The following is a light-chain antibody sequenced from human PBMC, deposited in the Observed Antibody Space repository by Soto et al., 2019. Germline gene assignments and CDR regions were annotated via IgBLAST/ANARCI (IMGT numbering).Light chain of an antibody. J-gene: IGLJ3*02. Sequence: QSVLTQPPSASGTPGQRVTISCSGSSSNIGSNYVYWYQQLPGTAPKLLIYRNNQRPSGVPDRFSGSKSGTSASLAISGLRSEDEADYYCAAWDASLSGRVFCGGTKLTVL. CDR2: RNN. CDR3: AAWDASLSGRV. V-gene: IGLV1-47*01. CDR1: SSNIGSNY.